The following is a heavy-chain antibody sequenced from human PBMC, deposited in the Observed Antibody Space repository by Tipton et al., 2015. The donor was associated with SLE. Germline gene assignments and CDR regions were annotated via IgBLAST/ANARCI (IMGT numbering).Heavy chain of an antibody. CDR3: ARHFDSGDYGYFDL. V-gene: IGHV4-4*07. D-gene: IGHD4-17*01. Sequence: TLSLTCTVSGGSISNYYWSWVRQPAGKGLEWIGRIYPSGSTNYNPSLKSRVTMSVDTSKNQFSLKLTSVTAADTAVYYCARHFDSGDYGYFDLWGRGTLVTVSS. J-gene: IGHJ2*01. CDR1: GGSISNYY. CDR2: IYPSGST.